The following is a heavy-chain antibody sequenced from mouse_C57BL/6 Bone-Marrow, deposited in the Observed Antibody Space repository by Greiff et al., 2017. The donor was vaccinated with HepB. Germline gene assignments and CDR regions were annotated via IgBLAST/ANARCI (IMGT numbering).Heavy chain of an antibody. J-gene: IGHJ3*01. CDR2: IDPANGNT. V-gene: IGHV14-3*01. CDR1: GFNIKNTY. D-gene: IGHD2-2*01. Sequence: EVNVVESVAELVRPGASVKLSCTASGFNIKNTYMHWVKQRPEQGLEWIGRIDPANGNTKYAQKFQGKATITADTSSNTAYLQLSSLTSEDTAIYYCARGDYGYDDAWFAYWGQGTLVTVSA. CDR3: ARGDYGYDDAWFAY.